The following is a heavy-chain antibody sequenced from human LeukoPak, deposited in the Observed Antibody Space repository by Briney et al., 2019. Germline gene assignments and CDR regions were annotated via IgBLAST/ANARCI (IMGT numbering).Heavy chain of an antibody. J-gene: IGHJ5*02. V-gene: IGHV4-59*01. CDR3: ASGGPAASNWSDP. D-gene: IGHD2-2*01. CDR2: IYYSGST. Sequence: SETLSLTCTVSGGSISSYYWSWIRQPPGKGLEWIGYIYYSGSTNYNPSLKSRVTMSVDTSKNQFSLKLSSVTAADTAVYYCASGGPAASNWSDPWGQGTLVTVSS. CDR1: GGSISSYY.